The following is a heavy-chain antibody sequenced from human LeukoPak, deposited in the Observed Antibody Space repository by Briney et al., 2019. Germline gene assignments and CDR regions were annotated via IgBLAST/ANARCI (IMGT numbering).Heavy chain of an antibody. Sequence: PSETLSLTCTVSGGSISSYYWSWIRQPPGKGLEWIGYIYYSGSTNYNPSLKSRVTISVDTSKNQFSLKLSSVTAADTAVYYCATYGGSSHGMDVWGQGTTVTVSS. J-gene: IGHJ6*02. D-gene: IGHD4-23*01. V-gene: IGHV4-59*01. CDR3: ATYGGSSHGMDV. CDR2: IYYSGST. CDR1: GGSISSYY.